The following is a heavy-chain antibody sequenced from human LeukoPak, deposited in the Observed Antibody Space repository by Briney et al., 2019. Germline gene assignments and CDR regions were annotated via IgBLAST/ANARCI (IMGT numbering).Heavy chain of an antibody. D-gene: IGHD1-14*01. Sequence: ASVKVSCKTSGNTFSSNIINWVRQAPGQRLDWMGWINAANGNTKYSEKFQGRVTITRDTSASTVYMELNSLRSEDTAVYYCARERPTTTAFHVWGQGTVVTVS. J-gene: IGHJ3*01. CDR1: GNTFSSNI. V-gene: IGHV1-3*01. CDR2: INAANGNT. CDR3: ARERPTTTAFHV.